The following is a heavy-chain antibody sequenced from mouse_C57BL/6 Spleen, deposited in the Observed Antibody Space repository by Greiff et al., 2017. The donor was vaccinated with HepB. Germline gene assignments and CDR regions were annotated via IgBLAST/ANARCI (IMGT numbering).Heavy chain of an antibody. Sequence: VQLQQSGAELVRPGASVTLSCKASGYTFTDYEMHWVKQTPVHGLEWIGAIDPETGGTAYNQKFKGKAILTAEKSSSTAYMALRRLTSEDSAVDYCTSPFYDGYCYWGQGTTLTVSS. CDR2: IDPETGGT. V-gene: IGHV1-15*01. CDR1: GYTFTDYE. D-gene: IGHD2-3*01. CDR3: TSPFYDGYCY. J-gene: IGHJ2*01.